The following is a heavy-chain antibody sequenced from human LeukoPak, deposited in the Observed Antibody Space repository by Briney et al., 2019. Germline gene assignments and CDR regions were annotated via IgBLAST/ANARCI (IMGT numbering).Heavy chain of an antibody. Sequence: ASVKVSCKTSGYTFTSYGISWVRQAPGQGLEWMGIINPSGGSTSYAQKFQGRVTMTRDTSTSTVYMELSSLRSEDTAVYYCARAHRKHYDILTSHINWFDPWGQGTLVTVSS. D-gene: IGHD3-9*01. V-gene: IGHV1-46*01. J-gene: IGHJ5*02. CDR1: GYTFTSYG. CDR2: INPSGGST. CDR3: ARAHRKHYDILTSHINWFDP.